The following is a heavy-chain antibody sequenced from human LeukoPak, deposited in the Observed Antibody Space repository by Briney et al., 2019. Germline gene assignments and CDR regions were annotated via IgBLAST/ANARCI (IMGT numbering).Heavy chain of an antibody. J-gene: IGHJ6*02. V-gene: IGHV3-21*01. CDR1: GFTFSSYS. Sequence: GSLRLSCAASGFTFSSYSMNWVRQAPGKGLEWVSSISSSSSYIYYADSVKGRFTISRDNAKNSLYLQMNSLRAEDTAVYYCARATYYDFWSGYYDPGYYYGMDVWGQGTTVTVSS. D-gene: IGHD3-3*01. CDR2: ISSSSSYI. CDR3: ARATYYDFWSGYYDPGYYYGMDV.